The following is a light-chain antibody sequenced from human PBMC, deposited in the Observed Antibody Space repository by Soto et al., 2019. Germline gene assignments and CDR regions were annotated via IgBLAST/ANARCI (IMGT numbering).Light chain of an antibody. V-gene: IGLV1-47*02. Sequence: QSVLTQPPSASGTPGQRVTISCSGSSSNIGGNYVYWYQQLPGTAPKLLIYSHNQRPSGVPDRFSGSKSGTSASLAISGLRSDDEADYYCAAWDDSLRGYVFGTGTKATVL. CDR3: AAWDDSLRGYV. J-gene: IGLJ1*01. CDR1: SSNIGGNY. CDR2: SHN.